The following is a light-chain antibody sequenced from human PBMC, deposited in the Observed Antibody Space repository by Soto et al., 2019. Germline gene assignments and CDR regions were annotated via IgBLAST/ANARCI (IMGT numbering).Light chain of an antibody. V-gene: IGKV3-20*01. CDR1: QSVSSSY. J-gene: IGKJ2*01. CDR2: GAS. Sequence: EIVLTQSPGTLSLSPGERATLSCRASQSVSSSYLAWYQQKPGQAPRLLIYGASSRATGIPDRFSGSGSGKVFTLTISSLEPEDFAVYFCQQYGSSPYTFGQGTKLEIK. CDR3: QQYGSSPYT.